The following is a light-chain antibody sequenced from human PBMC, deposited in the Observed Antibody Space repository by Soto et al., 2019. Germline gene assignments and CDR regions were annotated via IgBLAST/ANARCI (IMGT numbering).Light chain of an antibody. J-gene: IGLJ1*01. CDR1: RSDVGAYNY. Sequence: QSALTQPASVSGSPGQSIAISCTGTRSDVGAYNYVSWYQQHPGKAPKLMISEVTNRPSGVSDRFSGSKSGNTASLTISGLRSEDEADYFCAAWDDSLNTYVFATGTKLTVL. CDR3: AAWDDSLNTYV. CDR2: EVT. V-gene: IGLV2-14*01.